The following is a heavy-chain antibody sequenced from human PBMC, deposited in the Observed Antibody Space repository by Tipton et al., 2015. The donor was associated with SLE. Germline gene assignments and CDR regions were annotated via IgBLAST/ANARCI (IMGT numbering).Heavy chain of an antibody. V-gene: IGHV4-31*03. Sequence: LRLSCSVSGGSVSRGYYYWTWIRQHPGRGLEWIGYMYNGGKSHYNPSLNSRVSISIDTSKNQSSLKLSSVTAADTAVYYCVINFILEGVPEYWGQGNLVTVSS. CDR2: MYNGGKS. J-gene: IGHJ4*02. CDR1: GGSVSRGYYY. D-gene: IGHD1-1*01. CDR3: VINFILEGVPEY.